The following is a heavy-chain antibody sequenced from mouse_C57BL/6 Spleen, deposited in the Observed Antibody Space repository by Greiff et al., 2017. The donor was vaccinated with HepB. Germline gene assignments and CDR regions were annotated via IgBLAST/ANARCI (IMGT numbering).Heavy chain of an antibody. J-gene: IGHJ4*01. CDR3: ARSLYYGRSSYYAMDY. CDR1: GYTFTNYW. V-gene: IGHV1-63*01. Sequence: QVHVKQSGAELVRPGTSVKMSCKASGYTFTNYWIGWAKQRPGHGLEWIGDLYPGGGYATYNEKFKGKATLTADKSSSTAYMQFSSLTSEDSAIYYCARSLYYGRSSYYAMDYWGQGTSVTVSS. D-gene: IGHD1-1*01. CDR2: LYPGGGYA.